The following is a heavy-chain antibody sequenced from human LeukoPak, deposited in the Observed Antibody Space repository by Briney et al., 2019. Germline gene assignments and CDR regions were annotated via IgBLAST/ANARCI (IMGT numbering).Heavy chain of an antibody. J-gene: IGHJ4*02. V-gene: IGHV1-46*01. CDR3: ARGIGYCSGGSCWGGYYFDY. CDR1: GYTFTSYY. Sequence: ASVKVSCKASGYTFTSYYMHWVRQAPGQGLEWMGIINPSGGSTSYAQKFQGRVTMTRDTSTSTVYMELSSLRSEGTAVYYCARGIGYCSGGSCWGGYYFDYWGQGTLVTVSS. CDR2: INPSGGST. D-gene: IGHD2-15*01.